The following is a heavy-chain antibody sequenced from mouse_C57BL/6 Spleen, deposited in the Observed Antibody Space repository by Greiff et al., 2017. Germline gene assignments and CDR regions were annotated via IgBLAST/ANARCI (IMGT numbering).Heavy chain of an antibody. CDR3: ARGLRLGGFDY. CDR1: GYSFTSYY. D-gene: IGHD2-4*01. V-gene: IGHV1-66*01. J-gene: IGHJ2*01. CDR2: IYPGSGNT. Sequence: QVQLQQSGPELVKPGASVKISCKASGYSFTSYYIHWVKQRPGQGLEWIGWIYPGSGNTKYNEKFKGKATLTADTSSRTAYMQLSSLTSEDSAVYYCARGLRLGGFDYWGQGTTLTVSS.